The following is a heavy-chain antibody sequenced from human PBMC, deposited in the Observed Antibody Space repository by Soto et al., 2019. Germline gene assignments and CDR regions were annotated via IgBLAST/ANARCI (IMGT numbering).Heavy chain of an antibody. V-gene: IGHV5-51*01. CDR1: GYSFTSYW. CDR2: IYPGDSDT. D-gene: IGHD2-21*01. J-gene: IGHJ6*04. CDR3: ASQQFVVVTVRGSPDYSYYSGRDV. Sequence: GESLKISCKGSGYSFTSYWIGWVRQMPGKGLEWMGIIYPGDSDTRYSPSFQGQVTISADKSISTAYLQWSSLKASDTAMYYCASQQFVVVTVRGSPDYSYYSGRDVWGKGTRVT.